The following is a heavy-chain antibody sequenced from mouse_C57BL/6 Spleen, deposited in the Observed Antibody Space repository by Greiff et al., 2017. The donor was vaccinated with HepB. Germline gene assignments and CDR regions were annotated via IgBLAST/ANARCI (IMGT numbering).Heavy chain of an antibody. CDR3: ARSYDGYYGWFAY. D-gene: IGHD2-3*01. J-gene: IGHJ3*01. V-gene: IGHV1-64*01. Sequence: QVQLQQPGAELVKPGASVKLSCKASGYTFTSYWMHWVKQRPGQGLEWIGMIHPNSGSTNYNEKFKSKATLTVDKSSSTAYMQLSSLTSEDSAVYYCARSYDGYYGWFAYWGQGTLVTVSA. CDR1: GYTFTSYW. CDR2: IHPNSGST.